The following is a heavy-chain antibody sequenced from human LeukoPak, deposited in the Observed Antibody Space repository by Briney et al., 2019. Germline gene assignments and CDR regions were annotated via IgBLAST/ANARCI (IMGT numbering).Heavy chain of an antibody. J-gene: IGHJ3*02. V-gene: IGHV3-64*01. CDR1: GFTFSSYA. CDR2: ISSNGGST. Sequence: GGSLRLSCAASGFTFSSYAMDWVRQAPGRGLEYVSAISSNGGSTYYANSVKGRFTISRDNSKNTLYLQMNSLRAEDTAVYYCARVKSTMIVVATGAFDIWGQGTMVTVSS. CDR3: ARVKSTMIVVATGAFDI. D-gene: IGHD3-22*01.